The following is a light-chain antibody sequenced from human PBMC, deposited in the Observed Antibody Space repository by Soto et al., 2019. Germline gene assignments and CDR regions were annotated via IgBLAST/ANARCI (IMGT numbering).Light chain of an antibody. Sequence: QLVLTQPSSLSASPGASASLTCTLRSGINVDSYNIYWYQQKPGSPPQYLLRYKSDSDKQQGSGVPSRFSGSKDASANAGILLISGLQSDDEADYYCMIWHNSAVVFGGGTKVTVL. CDR2: YKSDSDK. CDR3: MIWHNSAVV. CDR1: SGINVDSYN. V-gene: IGLV5-45*03. J-gene: IGLJ2*01.